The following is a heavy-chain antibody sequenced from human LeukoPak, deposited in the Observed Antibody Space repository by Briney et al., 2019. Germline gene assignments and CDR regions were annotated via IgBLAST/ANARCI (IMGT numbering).Heavy chain of an antibody. CDR1: GYTFTSYG. J-gene: IGHJ4*02. CDR2: ISAFNGNT. D-gene: IGHD6-19*01. Sequence: ASVKVSCKASGYTFTSYGISWVRQAPGQGLEWMGWISAFNGNTNYAQKFQGRVTMTTDTSTSTGYMELRSLRSDDTAVYYCARRWAIAVAGPFDYWGQGTLVTVSS. CDR3: ARRWAIAVAGPFDY. V-gene: IGHV1-18*01.